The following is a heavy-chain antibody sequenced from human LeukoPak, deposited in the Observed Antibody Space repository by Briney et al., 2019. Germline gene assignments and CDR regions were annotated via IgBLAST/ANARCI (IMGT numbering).Heavy chain of an antibody. CDR2: INTKSDGT. J-gene: IGHJ5*02. CDR1: GYTFTAYY. V-gene: IGHV1-2*02. D-gene: IGHD2-2*01. CDR3: ARDCSSTSGCWGP. Sequence: ASVKVSCKASGYTFTAYYIHWVRQAPGQGLEWMGYINTKSDGTIYAQKFQGRVTMARDTPISTVYMELSRLTFDDTAVYYCARDCSSTSGCWGPWGQGTLVTVSS.